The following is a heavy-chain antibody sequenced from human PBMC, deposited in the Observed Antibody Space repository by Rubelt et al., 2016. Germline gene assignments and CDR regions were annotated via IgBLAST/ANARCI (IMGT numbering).Heavy chain of an antibody. D-gene: IGHD3/OR15-3a*01. CDR2: ISGRGGST. J-gene: IGHJ4*02. CDR1: GFTFSSYA. V-gene: IGHV3-23*01. Sequence: EVQLLESGGGLVQPGGSLRLSCAASGFTFSSYAMSWVRQAPGKGLEWVSAISGRGGSTDYADSVKGRFTISRDNSKNTLYLQMNSLGAEDTAVYYCAKGTGPRRGGTDYWGQGTLVTVSS. CDR3: AKGTGPRRGGTDY.